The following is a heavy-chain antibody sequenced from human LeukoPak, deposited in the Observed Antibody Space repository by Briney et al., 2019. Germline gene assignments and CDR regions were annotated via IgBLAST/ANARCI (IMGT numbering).Heavy chain of an antibody. D-gene: IGHD5-18*01. V-gene: IGHV4-30-4*01. Sequence: SQTLSLTCTVSGGSISSGDYYWSWIRQPPGKGLEWIGYIYYSGRTYYNPYHKSRVTISVDPSNNQFSLKLSSVTAADTAVYYCARAGDIPMVTPFDYWGQGTLVTVSS. J-gene: IGHJ4*02. CDR2: IYYSGRT. CDR3: ARAGDIPMVTPFDY. CDR1: GGSISSGDYY.